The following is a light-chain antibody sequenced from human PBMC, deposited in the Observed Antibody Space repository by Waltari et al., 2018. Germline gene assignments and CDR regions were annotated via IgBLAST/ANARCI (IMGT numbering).Light chain of an antibody. Sequence: QTVVTQEPSLSVSPGGTVTLTCALSSGSVSTTSYATWYRQTPGQAPRTLLYKANTRSSGVPDRFSGSILGNKVALTITVAQAEDESDYYCSLYMGSGVWVFGGGTKLTAL. CDR2: KAN. V-gene: IGLV8-61*01. CDR3: SLYMGSGVWV. CDR1: SGSVSTTSY. J-gene: IGLJ3*02.